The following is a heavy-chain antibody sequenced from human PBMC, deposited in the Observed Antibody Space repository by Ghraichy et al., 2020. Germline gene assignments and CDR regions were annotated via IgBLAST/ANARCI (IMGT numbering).Heavy chain of an antibody. Sequence: GGSLRLSCAASGFIFRNYAMSWVRQAPGKGPEWVSGITHNGETAHYADSVKGRFTISRDESGNTVSLEMTSLRVEDTAIYYCAKDFWLIATATGPFDYWGQGTLVTVSS. J-gene: IGHJ4*02. CDR2: ITHNGETA. CDR3: AKDFWLIATATGPFDY. V-gene: IGHV3-23*01. CDR1: GFIFRNYA. D-gene: IGHD2/OR15-2a*01.